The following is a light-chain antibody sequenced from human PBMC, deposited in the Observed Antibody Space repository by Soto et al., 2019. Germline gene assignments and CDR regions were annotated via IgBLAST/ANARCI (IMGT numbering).Light chain of an antibody. Sequence: QSVLTQPPSVSVAPGQKVTISCSGSSSNIGNNFVSWYQHLPGTAPKLLIYEDDKRPSGIPDRFSGSKSGTSSTLGITGLQTGDEAVYYCGAWDTSLSSGVFGGGTKLTVL. CDR3: GAWDTSLSSGV. V-gene: IGLV1-51*02. CDR1: SSNIGNNF. J-gene: IGLJ3*02. CDR2: EDD.